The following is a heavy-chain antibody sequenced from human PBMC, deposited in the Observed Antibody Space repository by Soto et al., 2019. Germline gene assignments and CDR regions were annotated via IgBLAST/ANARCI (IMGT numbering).Heavy chain of an antibody. J-gene: IGHJ2*01. CDR2: INSDGSST. V-gene: IGHV3-74*01. CDR3: ARDRYYYDSSGYYDWYFDL. Sequence: EVQLVESGGGLVQPGGSLRLSCAATGFTFSSYWMHWVRQAPGKGLVWVSRINSDGSSTSYADSVKGRFTISRDNAKNTLYLQMNSLRAEVTAVYYCARDRYYYDSSGYYDWYFDLWGRGTLVTVSS. CDR1: GFTFSSYW. D-gene: IGHD3-22*01.